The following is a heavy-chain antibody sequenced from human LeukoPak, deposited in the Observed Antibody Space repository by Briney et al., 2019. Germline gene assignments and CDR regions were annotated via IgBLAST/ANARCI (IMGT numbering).Heavy chain of an antibody. CDR1: GFTFSSYS. CDR3: AKALSGYHFDY. J-gene: IGHJ4*02. Sequence: YPGGSLRLSCAASGFTFSSYSMNWVRQAPGKGLEWVSAISGSGGSTYYADSVKGRFTISRDNSKNTLYLQMNSLRAEDTAVYYCAKALSGYHFDYWGQGTLVTVSA. D-gene: IGHD5-12*01. V-gene: IGHV3-23*01. CDR2: ISGSGGST.